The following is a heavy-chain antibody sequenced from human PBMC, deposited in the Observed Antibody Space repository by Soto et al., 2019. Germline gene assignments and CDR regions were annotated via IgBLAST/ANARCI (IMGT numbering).Heavy chain of an antibody. CDR3: AKGQEPPYYYGMDV. V-gene: IGHV3-23*01. D-gene: IGHD1-26*01. CDR2: ISGSGGST. Sequence: PGGSLRLSCAASGFTFSSYAMSWVRQAPGKGLEWVSAISGSGGSTYYADSVKGRFTISRDNSKNTLYLQMNSLRAEDTAVYYCAKGQEPPYYYGMDVWGKGTTVTVSS. J-gene: IGHJ6*04. CDR1: GFTFSSYA.